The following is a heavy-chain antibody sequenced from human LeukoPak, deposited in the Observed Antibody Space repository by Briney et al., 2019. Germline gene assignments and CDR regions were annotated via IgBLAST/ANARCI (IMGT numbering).Heavy chain of an antibody. CDR3: AKDHPANYFDSGSHFDY. CDR1: GFSFSSFG. V-gene: IGHV3-23*01. CDR2: IRATGDRT. Sequence: PGGTLRLSCAASGFSFSSFGMNWVRQAPGKGPEWVSTIRATGDRTYYADSVKGRFTISRDNSKSMLYLQMNSLRAEDTAVYFCAKDHPANYFDSGSHFDYWGQGTLVTVSS. D-gene: IGHD3-10*01. J-gene: IGHJ4*02.